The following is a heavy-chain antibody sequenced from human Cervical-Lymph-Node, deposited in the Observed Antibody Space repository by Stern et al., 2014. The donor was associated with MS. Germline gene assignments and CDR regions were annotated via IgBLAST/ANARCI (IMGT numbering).Heavy chain of an antibody. CDR1: GGTFSDNA. V-gene: IGHV1-69*01. D-gene: IGHD2-21*02. CDR3: ARGAYCGGDCYWGWFDS. CDR2: TIPICGAA. J-gene: IGHJ5*01. Sequence: QVQLVQSGAEVKKPGSSVKVSCKVSGGTFSDNAFSWVRLAPVQGLEWMGVTIPICGAADYAQNFQGRVTITADESTSTVYMEMSSLRSEDTAVYHCARGAYCGGDCYWGWFDSWGQGTLVTVSS.